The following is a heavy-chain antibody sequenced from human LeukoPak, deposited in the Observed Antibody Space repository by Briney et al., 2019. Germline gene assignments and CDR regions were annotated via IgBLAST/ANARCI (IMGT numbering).Heavy chain of an antibody. D-gene: IGHD3-22*01. CDR3: ARCPYYYDSSGYRQVFDY. CDR1: GYTFTSYY. J-gene: IGHJ4*02. V-gene: IGHV1-46*01. Sequence: ASVKVSCKASGYTFTSYYMHWVRQAPGQGLEWVGIINPSGGSTSYAQKFQGRVTMTRDTSTSTVYMELSSLRSEDTAVYYCARCPYYYDSSGYRQVFDYWGQGTLVTVSS. CDR2: INPSGGST.